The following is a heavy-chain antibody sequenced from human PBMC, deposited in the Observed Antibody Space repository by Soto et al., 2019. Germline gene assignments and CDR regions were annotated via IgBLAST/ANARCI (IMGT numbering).Heavy chain of an antibody. CDR2: ISSSSTYI. J-gene: IGHJ4*02. Sequence: PGGSLRLSCAGSGFTFSWYTMDWVRQAPGKGLEWVSSISSSSTYIYYADSVKGRFAISRDNAKNSLYLQMNSLRAEDTAVYYCAPFLFDILDSWGQGTLVTVSS. CDR3: APFLFDILDS. V-gene: IGHV3-21*01. D-gene: IGHD2-21*01. CDR1: GFTFSWYT.